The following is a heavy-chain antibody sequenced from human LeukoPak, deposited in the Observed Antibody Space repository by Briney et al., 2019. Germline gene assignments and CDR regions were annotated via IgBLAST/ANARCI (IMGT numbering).Heavy chain of an antibody. CDR2: IIPIFGTA. Sequence: GASVKVSCKASGGTFSSNAISWVRQAPGQGLEWMGGIIPIFGTANYAQKFKGRVTITADESTSTAYRELSSLRSEDTAVYYCARGPFPPAATVATNNWFDPWGQGTLVTVSS. D-gene: IGHD6-13*01. J-gene: IGHJ5*02. CDR3: ARGPFPPAATVATNNWFDP. V-gene: IGHV1-69*13. CDR1: GGTFSSNA.